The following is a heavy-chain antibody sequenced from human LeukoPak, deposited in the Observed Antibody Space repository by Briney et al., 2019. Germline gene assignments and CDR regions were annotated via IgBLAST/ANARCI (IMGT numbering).Heavy chain of an antibody. CDR2: ISGSGGST. Sequence: GGSLRLSCTASGFTFSSYAMSWVRQAPEKGLEGVSSISGSGGSTYYADSAKGRFTISRDNSKNTLYLQMNSLRAEDTAVYYCAKDIAVAGMGYFDYWGQGTLVTVSS. J-gene: IGHJ4*02. CDR3: AKDIAVAGMGYFDY. CDR1: GFTFSSYA. V-gene: IGHV3-23*01. D-gene: IGHD6-19*01.